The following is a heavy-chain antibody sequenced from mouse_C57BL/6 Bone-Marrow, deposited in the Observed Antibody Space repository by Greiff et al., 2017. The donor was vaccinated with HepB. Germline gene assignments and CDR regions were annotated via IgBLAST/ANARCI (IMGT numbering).Heavy chain of an antibody. CDR3: ARRKGLWYFDV. D-gene: IGHD3-1*01. V-gene: IGHV5-6*02. CDR2: ISSGGSYT. Sequence: EVKLQESGGDLVKPGGSLKLSCAASGFTFSSYGMSWVRQTPDKRLEWVATISSGGSYTYYPDSVKGRFTISSDNAKNTLYLQMGSLKSEDTAMYYCARRKGLWYFDVWGTGTTVTVSS. CDR1: GFTFSSYG. J-gene: IGHJ1*03.